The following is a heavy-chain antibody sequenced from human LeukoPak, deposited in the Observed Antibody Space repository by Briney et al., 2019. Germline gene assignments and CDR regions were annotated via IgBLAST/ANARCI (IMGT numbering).Heavy chain of an antibody. J-gene: IGHJ6*03. CDR1: GGTFSSYA. CDR2: NIPIFGTA. D-gene: IGHD3-9*01. CDR3: ARGPRGDYDILTGYPKYYYYMDV. Sequence: SVKVSCKASGGTFSSYAISWVRQAPGEGLEGVGGNIPIFGTANYAQKFQGRVTITTDESTSTAYMELSSLRSEDTAVYYCARGPRGDYDILTGYPKYYYYMDVWGKGTTVTVSS. V-gene: IGHV1-69*05.